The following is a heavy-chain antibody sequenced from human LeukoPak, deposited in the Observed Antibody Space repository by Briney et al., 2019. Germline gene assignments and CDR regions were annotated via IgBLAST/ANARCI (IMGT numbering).Heavy chain of an antibody. CDR3: ASQMATISPYYYMDV. J-gene: IGHJ6*03. V-gene: IGHV1-46*01. CDR2: INPSGGST. CDR1: GYTFTSYY. Sequence: ASVKDSCKASGYTFTSYYMHWVRQAPGQGLEWMGIINPSGGSTSYAQKFQGRVTMTRDMSTSTVYMELSSLRSEDTAVYYCASQMATISPYYYMDVWGKGTTVTVSS. D-gene: IGHD5-24*01.